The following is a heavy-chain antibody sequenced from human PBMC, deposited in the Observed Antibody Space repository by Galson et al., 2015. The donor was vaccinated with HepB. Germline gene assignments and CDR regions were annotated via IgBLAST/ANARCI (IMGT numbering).Heavy chain of an antibody. V-gene: IGHV1-8*01. J-gene: IGHJ4*02. CDR2: MNPNSGNT. Sequence: SVKVSCKASGYTFTSYDINWVRQATGQGLEWMGWMNPNSGNTGYAQKFQGRVTMTRNTSISTAYMELSSLRSEDTAVYYCARDLLLRGMADQDYWGQGTLVTVSS. D-gene: IGHD1-26*01. CDR3: ARDLLLRGMADQDY. CDR1: GYTFTSYD.